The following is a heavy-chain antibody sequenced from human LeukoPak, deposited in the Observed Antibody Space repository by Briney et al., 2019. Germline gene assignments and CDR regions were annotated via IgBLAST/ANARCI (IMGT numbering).Heavy chain of an antibody. CDR3: AKADFAAYCSSTSCPAYFDY. J-gene: IGHJ4*02. V-gene: IGHV3-23*01. D-gene: IGHD2-2*01. CDR1: GFTFSSYA. CDR2: ISGSDGST. Sequence: GGSLRLSCAASGFTFSSYAMSWVRQAPGKGLEWVSAISGSDGSTYYADSVKGRFTITRDNSKNTLYLQMNSLRAEDTAVCYCAKADFAAYCSSTSCPAYFDYWGQGTLVTVSS.